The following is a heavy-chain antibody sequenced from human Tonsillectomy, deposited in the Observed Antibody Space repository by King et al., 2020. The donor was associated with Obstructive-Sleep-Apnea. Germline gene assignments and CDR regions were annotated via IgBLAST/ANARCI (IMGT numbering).Heavy chain of an antibody. D-gene: IGHD1-26*01. CDR1: GFNFDDYA. J-gene: IGHJ6*02. Sequence: VQLVESGGGLVQPGRSLRLSCAASGFNFDDYAMHWVRQAPGKGLEWVSGISWHSGRIGYADSVKGRFTISRDNAKNSLYLQMNSLRVVDTAFYYCAKDKATNYFYGMDVWGQGTTVTVSS. CDR3: AKDKATNYFYGMDV. V-gene: IGHV3-9*01. CDR2: ISWHSGRI.